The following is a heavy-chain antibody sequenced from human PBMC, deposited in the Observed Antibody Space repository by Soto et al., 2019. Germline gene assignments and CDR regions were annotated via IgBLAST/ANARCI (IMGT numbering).Heavy chain of an antibody. CDR3: VRRGGLLAEAFDV. Sequence: GGSLRLSCAASGFTFSSYAMSWVRQASGKGLEWVGHIKNKADNYATTYGASMKGRVTVSRDDSKNTAYLQMNSLTTEDTAVYYCVRRGGLLAEAFDVWGQGTMVTVS. CDR1: GFTFSSYA. V-gene: IGHV3-73*01. CDR2: IKNKADNYAT. D-gene: IGHD5-12*01. J-gene: IGHJ3*01.